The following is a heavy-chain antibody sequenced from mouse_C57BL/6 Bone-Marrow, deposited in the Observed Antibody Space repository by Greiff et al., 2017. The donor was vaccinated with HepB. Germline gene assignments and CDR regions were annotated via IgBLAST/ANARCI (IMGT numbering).Heavy chain of an antibody. CDR1: GYTFTDYY. D-gene: IGHD1-1*01. Sequence: VQLQQSGAGLVRPGASVKLSCKASGYTFTDYYINWVKQRPGQGLEWIARIYPGSGNTYYNEKFKGKATLTAEKSSSTAYMQLSSLTSEDSAVYFCARYGSSLCYFDYWGQGTTLTVSS. J-gene: IGHJ2*01. CDR2: IYPGSGNT. V-gene: IGHV1-76*01. CDR3: ARYGSSLCYFDY.